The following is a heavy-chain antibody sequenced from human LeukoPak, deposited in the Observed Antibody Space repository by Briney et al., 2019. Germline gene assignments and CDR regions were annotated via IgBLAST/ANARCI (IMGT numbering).Heavy chain of an antibody. D-gene: IGHD2-2*01. V-gene: IGHV3-23*01. Sequence: GGSLRLSCAASGFTFSSYAMSWVRQAPGKGLEWVSAISGSGGSTYYADSVKGRFTISRDNSKSTLYLQMNSLRAEDTAVYYCAKAVVPAAILGYFDYWGQGTLVTVSS. CDR3: AKAVVPAAILGYFDY. CDR1: GFTFSSYA. CDR2: ISGSGGST. J-gene: IGHJ4*02.